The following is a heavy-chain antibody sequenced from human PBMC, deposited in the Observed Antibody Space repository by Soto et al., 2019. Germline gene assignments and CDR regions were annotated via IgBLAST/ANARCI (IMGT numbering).Heavy chain of an antibody. V-gene: IGHV3-64D*06. CDR3: VKSRGGNNFDFFD. CDR1: GFTFSSHS. D-gene: IGHD5-12*01. J-gene: IGHJ4*02. Sequence: GGSLRLSFSSTGFTFSSHSMHWLRQSPGKGLEYVSGIRGNGDPPFYADSVKGRFTISRDNSKNTLYLQMSSLSADDTAVYYCVKSRGGNNFDFFDWGQGDLVTVSS. CDR2: IRGNGDPP.